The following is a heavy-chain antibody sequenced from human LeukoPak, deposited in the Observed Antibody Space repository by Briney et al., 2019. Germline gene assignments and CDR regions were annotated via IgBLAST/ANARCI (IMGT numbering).Heavy chain of an antibody. CDR2: IWYDGSNK. J-gene: IGHJ6*03. CDR3: ARAVDYGGNSGGGYYYYYYYMDV. V-gene: IGHV3-33*01. Sequence: GRSRRLSCAASGFTFSSYGMHWVRQAPGKGLEWVAVIWYDGSNKYYADSVKGRFTISRDNSKNTLYLQMNSLRAEDTAVYYCARAVDYGGNSGGGYYYYYYYMDVWGKGTTVTVSS. D-gene: IGHD4-23*01. CDR1: GFTFSSYG.